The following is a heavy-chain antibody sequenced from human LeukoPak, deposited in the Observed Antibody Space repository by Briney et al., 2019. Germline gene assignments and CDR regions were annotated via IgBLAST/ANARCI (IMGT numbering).Heavy chain of an antibody. Sequence: GGSLRLSCAASGFTFTSYAMSWVRQAPGKGLEWVSAISGSGGSTYYADSVKGRFTISSDNSKNTLYLQMNSLRAEDTAVYYCAKGKRIAVPTHDYWGQGTLVTVSS. J-gene: IGHJ4*02. CDR3: AKGKRIAVPTHDY. CDR1: GFTFTSYA. V-gene: IGHV3-23*01. CDR2: ISGSGGST. D-gene: IGHD6-19*01.